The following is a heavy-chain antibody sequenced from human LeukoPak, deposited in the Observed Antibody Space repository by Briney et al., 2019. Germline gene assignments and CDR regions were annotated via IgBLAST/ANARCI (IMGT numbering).Heavy chain of an antibody. CDR3: ARVRAYYDILTGRNNYYFDY. D-gene: IGHD3-9*01. Sequence: ASVKVSCKASGGTFSSYAISWVRQAPGQGLEWMGGIIPIFGTANHAQKFQGRVTITTDESTSTAYMELSSLRSEDTAVYYCARVRAYYDILTGRNNYYFDYWGQGTLVTVSS. V-gene: IGHV1-69*05. CDR1: GGTFSSYA. J-gene: IGHJ4*02. CDR2: IIPIFGTA.